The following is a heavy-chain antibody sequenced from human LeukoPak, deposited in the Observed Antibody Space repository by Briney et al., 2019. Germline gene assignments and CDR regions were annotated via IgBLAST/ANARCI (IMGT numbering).Heavy chain of an antibody. Sequence: GGSLRLSCAASGFTFSSYAMHWVRQAPGKGLEWMAVISYDGSNKYYADSVKGRFTISRDNSKNTLYLQMNSLRAEDTAVYYCARDIGRRFLEWDDAFDIWGQGTMVTVSS. CDR3: ARDIGRRFLEWDDAFDI. V-gene: IGHV3-30*01. CDR2: ISYDGSNK. CDR1: GFTFSSYA. J-gene: IGHJ3*02. D-gene: IGHD3-3*01.